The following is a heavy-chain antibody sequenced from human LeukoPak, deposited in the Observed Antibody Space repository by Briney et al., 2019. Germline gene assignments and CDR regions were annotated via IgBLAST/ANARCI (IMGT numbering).Heavy chain of an antibody. CDR1: GFTFSSYS. CDR2: ISSSSSYI. CDR3: ARDRSAWGTADY. V-gene: IGHV3-21*01. J-gene: IGHJ4*02. Sequence: GGSLRLSCAASGFTFSSYSMNWVRQAPGKGLEWVSSISSSSSYIYYADSVKGRFTISRDNAKNTLYLQMNSLRADDTAVYYCARDRSAWGTADYWGQGTLVTVSS. D-gene: IGHD3-16*01.